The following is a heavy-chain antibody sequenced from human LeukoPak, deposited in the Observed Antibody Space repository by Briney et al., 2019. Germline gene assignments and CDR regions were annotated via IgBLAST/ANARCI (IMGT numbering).Heavy chain of an antibody. V-gene: IGHV1-18*01. J-gene: IGHJ6*03. CDR1: GYTFTSYG. Sequence: ASVKVSCKASGYTFTSYGISWVRQAPGQGLEWMGWISAYNGNTNYAQKLQGRVTMTTDTSTSTAYMELRSLRSDDTAVYYCARGQGGSGLMEPSRYYYMDVWGKGTTVTVSS. CDR2: ISAYNGNT. CDR3: ARGQGGSGLMEPSRYYYMDV. D-gene: IGHD6-19*01.